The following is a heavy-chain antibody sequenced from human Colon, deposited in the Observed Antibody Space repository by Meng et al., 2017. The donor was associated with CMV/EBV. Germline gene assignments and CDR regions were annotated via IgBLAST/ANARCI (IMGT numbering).Heavy chain of an antibody. CDR3: AKETILYHRGWFDP. D-gene: IGHD2-8*01. J-gene: IGHJ5*02. CDR1: GFSFNSYA. Sequence: GESLKISCAASGFSFNSYAMNWVRQAPGKGLEWVSGISDRGGTTYYADSVKGRFTISRDNSKNTLYLQMNSLRAEDTAVYYCAKETILYHRGWFDPWGQGTLVTVSS. V-gene: IGHV3-23*01. CDR2: ISDRGGTT.